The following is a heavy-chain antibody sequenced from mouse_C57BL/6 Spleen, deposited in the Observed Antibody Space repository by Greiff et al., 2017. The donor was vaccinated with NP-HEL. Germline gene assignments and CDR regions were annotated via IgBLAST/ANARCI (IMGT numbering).Heavy chain of an antibody. J-gene: IGHJ1*03. CDR2: IHPNSGST. CDR1: GYTFTSYW. D-gene: IGHD1-1*01. CDR3: ARSGGSSFYWYCDV. Sequence: QVQLQQPGAELVKPGASVKLSCKASGYTFTSYWMHWVKQRPGQGLEWIGMIHPNSGSTNYNEKFKSKATLTVDKSSSTAYMQLSSLTSEDSAVYYCARSGGSSFYWYCDVWGTGTTVTVSS. V-gene: IGHV1-64*01.